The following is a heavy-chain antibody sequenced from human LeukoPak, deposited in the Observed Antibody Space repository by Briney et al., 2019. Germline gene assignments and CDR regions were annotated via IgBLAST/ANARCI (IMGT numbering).Heavy chain of an antibody. CDR3: ARAPLAARAYYFDY. CDR1: GFTFSSYA. D-gene: IGHD6-6*01. J-gene: IGHJ4*02. Sequence: PGGSLRLSCAASGFTFSSYAMHWVRQAPGKGLEWVEVISYDGSNKYYADSVKGRFTISRDNSKNTLYLQMNSLRAEDTAVYYCARAPLAARAYYFDYWGQGTLVTVSS. V-gene: IGHV3-30*04. CDR2: ISYDGSNK.